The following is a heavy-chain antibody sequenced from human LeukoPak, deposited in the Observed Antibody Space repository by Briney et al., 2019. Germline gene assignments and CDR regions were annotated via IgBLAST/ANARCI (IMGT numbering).Heavy chain of an antibody. V-gene: IGHV5-51*01. CDR3: ARHGLECGDFRRGWIDP. CDR1: GYRFTNYW. D-gene: IGHD2-21*02. CDR2: IFPGDSDI. J-gene: IGHJ5*02. Sequence: GESLKISCKGSGYRFTNYWIGWVRQVPGRGLEWMGIIFPGDSDIRYSPSFQGQVTISADRSISTAYLQWSSLKASDTAMYYCARHGLECGDFRRGWIDPWGQGTLVTVSS.